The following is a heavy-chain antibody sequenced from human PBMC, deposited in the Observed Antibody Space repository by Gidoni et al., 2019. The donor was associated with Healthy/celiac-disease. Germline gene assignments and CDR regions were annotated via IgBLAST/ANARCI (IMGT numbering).Heavy chain of an antibody. CDR2: IYYSGST. J-gene: IGHJ4*02. Sequence: QVQLQESGPGLVKPSETLSLTCTVSGGYISSYYWSWIRQPPGTGLEWIGYIYYSGSTNYNPSLKSRVTISVDTSKNQFSLKLSSVTAADTAVYYCARESAVLLDYWGQGTLVTVSS. CDR3: ARESAVLLDY. D-gene: IGHD3-3*01. V-gene: IGHV4-59*01. CDR1: GGYISSYY.